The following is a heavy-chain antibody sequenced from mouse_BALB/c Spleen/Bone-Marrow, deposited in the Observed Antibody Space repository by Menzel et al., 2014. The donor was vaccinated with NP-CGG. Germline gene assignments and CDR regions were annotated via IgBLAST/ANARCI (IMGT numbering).Heavy chain of an antibody. J-gene: IGHJ1*01. D-gene: IGHD1-1*01. CDR3: TRVTTDWYFDV. V-gene: IGHV1-20*02. CDR2: INPYNGDT. CDR1: GYSFTGYF. Sequence: VQLQQSGPELVRPRASVKISCKASGYSFTGYFMNWVMQSHGKSLEWIGRINPYNGDTFYNQKFKGKATLTVDKSSSTAHMELRSLASEDSAVYYCTRVTTDWYFDVWGAGTTVTVSS.